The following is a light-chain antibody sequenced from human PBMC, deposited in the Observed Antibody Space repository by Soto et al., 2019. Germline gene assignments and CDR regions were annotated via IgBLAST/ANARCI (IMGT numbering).Light chain of an antibody. CDR2: EVS. CDR1: SSDVGRYNL. Sequence: QSALTQPASVSGSPGQSITISCTGTSSDVGRYNLVAWYQQHPGKAPKLMIYEVSKRPSGVSNRFSGSKSGNTASLTISGLQAEDEAYYYCCSYAGSSTIVVGTGTKVTVL. J-gene: IGLJ1*01. CDR3: CSYAGSSTIV. V-gene: IGLV2-23*02.